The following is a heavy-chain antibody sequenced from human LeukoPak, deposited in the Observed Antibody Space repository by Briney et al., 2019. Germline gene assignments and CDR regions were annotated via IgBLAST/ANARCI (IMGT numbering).Heavy chain of an antibody. CDR3: ARPPFLRGYSYDF. CDR2: INPNSGGT. V-gene: IGHV1-2*02. Sequence: SVKVSCKASGYTFTDYYMHWVRQAPGQGLEWMGWINPNSGGTNYAQRFQGRFTMTRDTSISTAYMELSRLRSDDTAVYYCARPPFLRGYSYDFWGQGTLVTVSS. D-gene: IGHD5-18*01. CDR1: GYTFTDYY. J-gene: IGHJ4*02.